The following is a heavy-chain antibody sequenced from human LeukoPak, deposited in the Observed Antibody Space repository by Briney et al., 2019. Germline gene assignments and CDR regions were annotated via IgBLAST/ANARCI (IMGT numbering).Heavy chain of an antibody. J-gene: IGHJ4*02. D-gene: IGHD6-13*01. CDR3: TTHQQLVLQAFDY. CDR1: GFTFSNAW. CDR2: IKSKTDGGTT. Sequence: PGGSLRLSCAASGFTFSNAWMSWVRQAPGKGLEWVGRIKSKTDGGTTDYAAPVKGRFTISRDDSKNTLYLQMNSLKTEDTAVYYCTTHQQLVLQAFDYWGQGTLVTVSS. V-gene: IGHV3-15*01.